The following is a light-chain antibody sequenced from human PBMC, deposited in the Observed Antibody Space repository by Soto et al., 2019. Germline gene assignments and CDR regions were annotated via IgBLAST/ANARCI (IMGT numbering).Light chain of an antibody. CDR1: QNLDNY. J-gene: IGKJ2*01. CDR3: QQSLSTPIYT. Sequence: DIQMTQSPSSLSASVGDRVTITCRASQNLDNYLNWYHQKPGKAPNLLIYAASNLQSGVPSRFDGSGSGTHFALTISSLQPEDIGTFYCQQSLSTPIYTFGRGTRVEIK. V-gene: IGKV1-39*01. CDR2: AAS.